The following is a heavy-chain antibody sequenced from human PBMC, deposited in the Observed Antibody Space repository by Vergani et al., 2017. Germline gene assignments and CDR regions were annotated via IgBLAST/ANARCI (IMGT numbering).Heavy chain of an antibody. J-gene: IGHJ4*02. V-gene: IGHV3-43*02. D-gene: IGHD5-12*01. Sequence: EVQLVESGGGLVQPGRSLRLSCAASGFTFDDYAMHWVRQAPGKGLEWVSGISWDGGSTYYADSVKGRFTISRDNSKNSLYLQMNSLRTEDTALYYCTKDPFKVATINYFDYWGQGTLVTVSS. CDR3: TKDPFKVATINYFDY. CDR1: GFTFDDYA. CDR2: ISWDGGST.